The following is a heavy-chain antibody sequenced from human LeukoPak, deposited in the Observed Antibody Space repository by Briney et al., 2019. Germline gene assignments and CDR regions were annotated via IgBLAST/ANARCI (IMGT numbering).Heavy chain of an antibody. CDR1: GDSVSTSH. CDR2: IHHSGNT. J-gene: IGHJ4*02. D-gene: IGHD5-24*01. Sequence: SETLSLTCSVSGDSVSTSHWSWIRQPPGKGLEWVGYIHHSGNTNYNPSLKSRVTISVDTSKNQFSLKLISVTAADTAVYYCARQPRDGYNKKGDYWGQGTLVTVSS. V-gene: IGHV4-59*02. CDR3: ARQPRDGYNKKGDY.